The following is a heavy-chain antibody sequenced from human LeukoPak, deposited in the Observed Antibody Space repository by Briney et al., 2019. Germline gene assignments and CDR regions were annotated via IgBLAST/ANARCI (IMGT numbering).Heavy chain of an antibody. Sequence: GGTLRLSCAASGVASSSYEMKGGRQAPGGGLEWVSYISSSGSTIYYAASLKGRFTISRDNAKNSLYLQMNSLRAEDTAVYYCAELGITMIGGVWGKGTTVTISS. D-gene: IGHD3-10*02. CDR3: AELGITMIGGV. V-gene: IGHV3-48*03. CDR2: ISSSGSTI. J-gene: IGHJ6*04. CDR1: GVASSSYE.